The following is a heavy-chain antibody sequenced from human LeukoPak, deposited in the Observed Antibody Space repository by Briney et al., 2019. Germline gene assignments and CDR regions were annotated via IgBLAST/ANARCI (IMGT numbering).Heavy chain of an antibody. D-gene: IGHD6-13*01. J-gene: IGHJ6*03. V-gene: IGHV4-30-4*07. Sequence: SETLSLTCTVSGGSISSSSYSWSWIRQPPGKGLEWIGYIYYSGSTYYNPSLKSRVTISVDTSKNQFSLKLSSVTAADTAVYYCARGGYSSSWYLYYYYYMDVWGKGTTVTVSS. CDR2: IYYSGST. CDR3: ARGGYSSSWYLYYYYYMDV. CDR1: GGSISSSSYS.